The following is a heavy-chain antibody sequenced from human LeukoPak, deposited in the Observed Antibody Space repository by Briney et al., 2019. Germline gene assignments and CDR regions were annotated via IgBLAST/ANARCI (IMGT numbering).Heavy chain of an antibody. CDR1: GFTFSSYW. Sequence: GGSLRLSCAASGFTFSSYWMHWVRQPPGKGLVWVSRANSDGNSTRYADSVKGRFTISRDNAKNTLYLQMNSLRAEDTAVHYCARNHQADYWGQGILVTVSS. CDR2: ANSDGNST. J-gene: IGHJ4*02. CDR3: ARNHQADY. V-gene: IGHV3-74*01. D-gene: IGHD2-2*01.